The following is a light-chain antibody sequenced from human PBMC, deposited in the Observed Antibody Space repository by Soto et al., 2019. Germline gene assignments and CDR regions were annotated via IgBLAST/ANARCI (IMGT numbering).Light chain of an antibody. CDR2: EVT. J-gene: IGLJ2*01. Sequence: QSALTQPASVSGSPGQSITISCTGTSSDIGSYRYVSWYQQHPGKAPKLLISEVTHRPSGVSSRFSGSKSGNTASLTISGLQPEDTALYYCCSYTRSGTLSFGGGTKLTVL. CDR1: SSDIGSYRY. V-gene: IGLV2-14*01. CDR3: CSYTRSGTLS.